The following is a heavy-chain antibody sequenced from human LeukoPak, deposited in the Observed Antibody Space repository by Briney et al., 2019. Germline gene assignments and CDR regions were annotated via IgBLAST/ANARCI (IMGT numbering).Heavy chain of an antibody. CDR3: ARESNYYGSGTGWFDP. D-gene: IGHD3-10*01. CDR2: INRSEGT. Sequence: KPSETLSLTCAVYGGSFSGYYWSWIRQPPGKGLEWIGEINRSEGTNYNPSLKSRVTISVDTSKNQFSLKLSSVTAADTALYYCARESNYYGSGTGWFDPWGQGTLVTVSS. J-gene: IGHJ5*02. V-gene: IGHV4-34*01. CDR1: GGSFSGYY.